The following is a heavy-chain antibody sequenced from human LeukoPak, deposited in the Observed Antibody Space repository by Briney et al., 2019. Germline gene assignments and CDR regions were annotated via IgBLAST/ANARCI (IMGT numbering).Heavy chain of an antibody. V-gene: IGHV1-18*04. Sequence: ASVKVSCKASGYTFTSYGISWVRQAPGQGLEWMGWISAYNGNTNYVQKLQGRVTMTTDTSTSTAYMELRSLRSDDTAVYYCARASNYDILTGYEDPWGQGTLVTVSS. J-gene: IGHJ5*02. CDR2: ISAYNGNT. D-gene: IGHD3-9*01. CDR1: GYTFTSYG. CDR3: ARASNYDILTGYEDP.